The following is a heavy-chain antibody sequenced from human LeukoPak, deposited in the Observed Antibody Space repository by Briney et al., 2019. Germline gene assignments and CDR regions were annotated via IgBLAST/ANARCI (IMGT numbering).Heavy chain of an antibody. CDR2: IWHDGSNK. D-gene: IGHD1-26*01. CDR1: GFTFSSYG. V-gene: IGHV3-33*01. CDR3: ARLGWELGNWDY. J-gene: IGHJ4*02. Sequence: GGSLRLSCAASGFTFSSYGMHWVRQAPGKGLEWVAVIWHDGSNKYYADSVKGRFTISRDNSKNTLYLQMNSLRAEDTAVYYCARLGWELGNWDYWGQGTLVTVSS.